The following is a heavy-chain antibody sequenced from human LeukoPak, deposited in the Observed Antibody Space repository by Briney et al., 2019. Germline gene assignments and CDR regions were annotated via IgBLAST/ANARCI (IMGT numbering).Heavy chain of an antibody. CDR1: GYSFTSYW. J-gene: IGHJ5*02. CDR3: ARHPAIYYDFWNGPDNWFDP. Sequence: GESLQISCKGSGYSFTSYWISWVRQMPGKGLEWMGRIDPSDSYTNYSPSFQGHVTISADKSISTAYLQWSSLKASDTAMYYCARHPAIYYDFWNGPDNWFDPWGQGTLVTVSS. V-gene: IGHV5-10-1*01. D-gene: IGHD3-3*01. CDR2: IDPSDSYT.